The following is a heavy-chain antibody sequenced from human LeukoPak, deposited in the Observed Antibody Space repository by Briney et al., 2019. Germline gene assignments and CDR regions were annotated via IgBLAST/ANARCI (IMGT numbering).Heavy chain of an antibody. D-gene: IGHD1-26*01. Sequence: PSQTLSLTCTVSGGSISSGSYYWGWIRQPPGKGLEWIGSIYYSGSTYYNPSLKGQVTISVDTSKNQFSLKLSSVTAADTAVYYCARVRIVGARAFDYWGQGTLVTVSS. CDR2: IYYSGST. CDR1: GGSISSGSYY. J-gene: IGHJ4*02. V-gene: IGHV4-39*07. CDR3: ARVRIVGARAFDY.